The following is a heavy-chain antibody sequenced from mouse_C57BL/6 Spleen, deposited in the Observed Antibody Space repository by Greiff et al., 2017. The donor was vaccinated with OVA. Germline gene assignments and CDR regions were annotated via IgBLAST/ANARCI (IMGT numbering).Heavy chain of an antibody. CDR3: ARWAQVYYFDY. Sequence: VQLVESGPELVKPGASVKISCKASGYAFSSSWMNWVKQRPGKGLEWIGRIYPGDGDTNYNGKFKGKATLTADKSSSTAYMQLSSLTSEDSAVYFCARWAQVYYFDYWGQGTTLTVSS. J-gene: IGHJ2*01. D-gene: IGHD3-2*02. CDR1: GYAFSSSW. CDR2: IYPGDGDT. V-gene: IGHV1-82*01.